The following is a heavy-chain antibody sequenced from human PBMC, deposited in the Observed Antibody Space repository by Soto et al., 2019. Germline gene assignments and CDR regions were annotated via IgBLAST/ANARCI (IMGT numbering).Heavy chain of an antibody. V-gene: IGHV1-18*04. J-gene: IGHJ4*02. CDR1: GYTFTRYG. Sequence: SANASSNSSGYTFTRYGITCVRQAPGQGLEWRGWISAYNGNTNYAQKLQGRFTMTTDTSTSTAYMELRSLRSDDTAVYYWARDLGSAAGHGEYWGQGTLVTVSS. CDR3: ARDLGSAAGHGEY. CDR2: ISAYNGNT. D-gene: IGHD6-13*01.